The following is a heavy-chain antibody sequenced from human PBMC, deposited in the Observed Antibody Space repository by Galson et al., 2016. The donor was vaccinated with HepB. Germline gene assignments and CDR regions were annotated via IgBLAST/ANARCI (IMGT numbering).Heavy chain of an antibody. CDR2: IGYTSTTI. D-gene: IGHD5-12*01. Sequence: SLRLSCAASGFTFSTYGMNWVRQAPGKGLEWVSYIGYTSTTILYADSVKGRFTISRDNAKNSLYLQMNSLRDEDTAVYYCARESGYGYLAQYYYYMDVWGKGTTVTVSS. V-gene: IGHV3-48*02. CDR1: GFTFSTYG. CDR3: ARESGYGYLAQYYYYMDV. J-gene: IGHJ6*03.